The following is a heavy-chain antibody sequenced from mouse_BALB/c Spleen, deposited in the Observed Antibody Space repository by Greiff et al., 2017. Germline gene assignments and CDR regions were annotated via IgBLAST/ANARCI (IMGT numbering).Heavy chain of an antibody. CDR1: GFTFSSFG. Sequence: VQLKESGGGLVQPGGSRKLSCAASGFTFSSFGMHWVRQAPEKGLEWVAYISSGSSTIYYADTVKGRFTISRDNPKNTLFLQMTSLRSEDTAMYYCARCYDYYFDYWGQGTTLTVSS. D-gene: IGHD2-4*01. CDR3: ARCYDYYFDY. V-gene: IGHV5-17*02. CDR2: ISSGSSTI. J-gene: IGHJ2*01.